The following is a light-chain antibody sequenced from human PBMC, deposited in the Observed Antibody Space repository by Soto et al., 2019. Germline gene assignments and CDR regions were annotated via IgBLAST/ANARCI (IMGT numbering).Light chain of an antibody. Sequence: DIQMTQSPSTLSASVGDRVTITCRASQSIDIWLAWYQQKPGKAHKHLIYKASNLESGVPSRFSGSGSGTEFTLTISSLQPDDSATYYCQHYYGYSRTFGQGTKLEIK. CDR1: QSIDIW. CDR3: QHYYGYSRT. CDR2: KAS. J-gene: IGKJ2*01. V-gene: IGKV1-5*03.